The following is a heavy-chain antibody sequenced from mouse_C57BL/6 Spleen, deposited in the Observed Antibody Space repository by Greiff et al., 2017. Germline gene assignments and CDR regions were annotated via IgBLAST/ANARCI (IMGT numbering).Heavy chain of an antibody. Sequence: QVQLQQPGAELVKPGASVKLSCKASGYTFTSYWMHWVKQRPGRGLEWIGRIDPNSGGTKYNEKFKSKATLTVDKPSSTAYMQLSSLTSEDSAVYYCARSGYDYDGFAYRGQGTLVTVSA. CDR1: GYTFTSYW. J-gene: IGHJ3*01. CDR3: ARSGYDYDGFAY. V-gene: IGHV1-72*01. D-gene: IGHD2-4*01. CDR2: IDPNSGGT.